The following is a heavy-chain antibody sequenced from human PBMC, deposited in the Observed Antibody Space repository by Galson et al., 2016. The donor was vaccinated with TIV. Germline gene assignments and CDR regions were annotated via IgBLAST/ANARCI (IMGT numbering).Heavy chain of an antibody. CDR2: ITSGDTT. V-gene: IGHV3-23*01. D-gene: IGHD6-19*01. CDR3: AKQWLKDYYGMDV. J-gene: IGHJ6*02. CDR1: GFTFGAYS. Sequence: SLRLSCAASGFTFGAYSMIWVRQAPGKGLEWVSTITSGDTTYYADSVRGRFTTSRDNSKNTLYLQMDSLRAEDTAIYYCAKQWLKDYYGMDVWGPGTTVTVSS.